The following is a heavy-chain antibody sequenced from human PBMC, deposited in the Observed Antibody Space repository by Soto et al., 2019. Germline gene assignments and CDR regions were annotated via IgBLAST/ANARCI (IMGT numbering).Heavy chain of an antibody. Sequence: GGSLRLSCAASGFSFNTYSMHLVRQAPGRGLEWVAVISYDGSNKFYADSVKGRFTISRDNSKNTLYLEMNSLRGEDKAVYYCAKVSTRGYFFDFWGQGTLVTVSS. CDR3: AKVSTRGYFFDF. J-gene: IGHJ4*02. CDR2: ISYDGSNK. CDR1: GFSFNTYS. D-gene: IGHD2-2*01. V-gene: IGHV3-30-3*01.